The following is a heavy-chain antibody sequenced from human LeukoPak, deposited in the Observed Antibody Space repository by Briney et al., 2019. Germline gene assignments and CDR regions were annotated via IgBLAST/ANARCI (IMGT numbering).Heavy chain of an antibody. D-gene: IGHD4-23*01. Sequence: GGSLRLSCAASGFSLWTSGIHWVRQAPGKGLEWLSLTTHDGMYTNYADSVKGRFTISTDTSTNTVYLQMHSLRPEDTAVYYCTKGGGISANPLDPWGQGTLVIVSS. J-gene: IGHJ5*02. CDR1: GFSLWTSG. V-gene: IGHV3-30*18. CDR2: TTHDGMYT. CDR3: TKGGGISANPLDP.